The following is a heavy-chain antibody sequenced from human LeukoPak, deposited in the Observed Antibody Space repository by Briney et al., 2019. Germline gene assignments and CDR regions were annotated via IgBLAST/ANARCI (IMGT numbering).Heavy chain of an antibody. CDR1: GYTFTSYG. Sequence: GASVKVSCKASGYTFTSYGISWVRQAPGQGLEWMGWISAYNGNTNYAQKLQGRDTMTTDTSTGTAYMELRSLRSDDTAVYYCARGVVTGVPLAHNYWGQGTLVTVSS. V-gene: IGHV1-18*01. D-gene: IGHD2-21*02. CDR3: ARGVVTGVPLAHNY. CDR2: ISAYNGNT. J-gene: IGHJ4*02.